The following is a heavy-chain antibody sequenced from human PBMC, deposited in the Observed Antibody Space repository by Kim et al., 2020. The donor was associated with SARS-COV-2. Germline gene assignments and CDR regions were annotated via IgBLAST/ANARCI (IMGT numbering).Heavy chain of an antibody. D-gene: IGHD3-10*01. CDR1: GGSFSGYY. J-gene: IGHJ3*02. CDR2: INHSGST. Sequence: SETLSLTCAVYGGSFSGYYWNWIRQPPGKGLEWIGEINHSGSTNYNPSLKSRITISVDTSKNQFSLKLSSVTAADTAVYYCARGRGNLLWFGELGDAFDIWGQGTVVTVSS. CDR3: ARGRGNLLWFGELGDAFDI. V-gene: IGHV4-34*01.